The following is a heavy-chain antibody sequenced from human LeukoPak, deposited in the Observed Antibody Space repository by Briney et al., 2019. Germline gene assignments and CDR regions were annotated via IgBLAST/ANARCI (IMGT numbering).Heavy chain of an antibody. CDR3: AEQYSYGFALDY. CDR2: ISGSGGST. V-gene: IGHV3-23*01. CDR1: GFTFSSYA. J-gene: IGHJ4*02. D-gene: IGHD5-18*01. Sequence: GGSLRLSCAASGFTFSSYAMSWVRQAPGKGLEWVSAISGSGGSTYYADSVKGRFTISRDNSKNALYLQMNSLRAEDTAVYYCAEQYSYGFALDYWGQGTLVTVSS.